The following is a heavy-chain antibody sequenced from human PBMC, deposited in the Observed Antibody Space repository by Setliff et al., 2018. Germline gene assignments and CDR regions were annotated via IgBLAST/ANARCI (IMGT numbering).Heavy chain of an antibody. CDR3: ARTPNGGGAAAVARRAVYYYYMDV. V-gene: IGHV1-2*02. Sequence: ASVKVSCKASGYTFTDYYMHWVRQAPGQGLEWMGWINPNSGGTNYAQKFQGRVTMIRDTSISTAYMELSRLRSDDTAVYYCARTPNGGGAAAVARRAVYYYYMDVWGKGTTVTVSS. J-gene: IGHJ6*03. CDR1: GYTFTDYY. D-gene: IGHD6-13*01. CDR2: INPNSGGT.